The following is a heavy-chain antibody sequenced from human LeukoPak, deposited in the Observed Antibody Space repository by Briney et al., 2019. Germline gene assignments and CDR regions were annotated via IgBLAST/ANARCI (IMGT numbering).Heavy chain of an antibody. V-gene: IGHV3-7*01. CDR2: INPDESEK. Sequence: GGSLRLSCAVSGLSFSTSWMDWVRQAPGKGLEWVASINPDESEKYSAGSVKGRFSLSRDNSMNTLYLQLNSLRTEDTAMYYCARDLSGHWTYDYWGQGTLVTVSS. D-gene: IGHD1-1*01. J-gene: IGHJ4*01. CDR3: ARDLSGHWTYDY. CDR1: GLSFSTSW.